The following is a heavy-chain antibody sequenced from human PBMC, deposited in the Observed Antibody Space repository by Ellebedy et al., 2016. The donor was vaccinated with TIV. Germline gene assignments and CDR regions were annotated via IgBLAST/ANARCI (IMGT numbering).Heavy chain of an antibody. Sequence: AASVKVSCKASGGTFSSYAISWVRQAPGQGLEWMGGIIPIFGTANYAQKFQGRVTITADESTSTAYMELSSLRSEDTAVYYCARDGKEMATIGWYFDLWGRGTLVTVSS. CDR2: IIPIFGTA. D-gene: IGHD5-24*01. V-gene: IGHV1-69*13. CDR1: GGTFSSYA. CDR3: ARDGKEMATIGWYFDL. J-gene: IGHJ2*01.